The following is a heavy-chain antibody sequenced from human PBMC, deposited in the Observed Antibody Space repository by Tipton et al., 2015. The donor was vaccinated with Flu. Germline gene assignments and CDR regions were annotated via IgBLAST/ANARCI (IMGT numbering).Heavy chain of an antibody. CDR2: IYYSGST. J-gene: IGHJ4*02. Sequence: TLSLTCTVSGGSISSYYWSWIRQPPGKGLEWIGYIYYSGSTNYNPPLKSRVTISVDTSKNQFSLKLSSVTAADTAVYYCAAGYCSGGSCYLSYWGQGTLVTVSS. CDR1: GGSISSYY. CDR3: AAGYCSGGSCYLSY. D-gene: IGHD2-15*01. V-gene: IGHV4-59*07.